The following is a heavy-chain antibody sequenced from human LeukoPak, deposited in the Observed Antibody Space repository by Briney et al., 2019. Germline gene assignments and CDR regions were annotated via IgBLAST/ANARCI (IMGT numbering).Heavy chain of an antibody. V-gene: IGHV3-23*01. CDR1: GFTFSSYA. CDR2: ISGSGGST. Sequence: GGSLRLSCAASGFTFSSYAMSWVRQAPGKGLEWVSAISGSGGSTYYADSVKGRFTISRDNSKNTLYLQMTSLRAEDTAVYYCAKAYSGYDYYYYYGMDVWGQGTTVTVSS. CDR3: AKAYSGYDYYYYYGMDV. D-gene: IGHD5-12*01. J-gene: IGHJ6*02.